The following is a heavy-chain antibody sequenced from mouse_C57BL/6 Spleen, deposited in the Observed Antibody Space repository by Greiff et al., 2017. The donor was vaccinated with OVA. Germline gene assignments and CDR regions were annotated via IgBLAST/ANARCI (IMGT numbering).Heavy chain of an antibody. CDR2: ISNGGGST. CDR1: GFTFSDYY. CDR3: ARHRDYEGAMDY. D-gene: IGHD1-1*01. J-gene: IGHJ4*01. Sequence: EVQLVESGGGLVQPGGSLKLSCAASGFTFSDYYMYWVRQTPEKRLEWVAYISNGGGSTYYPDTVKGRFTISRDNAKNTLYLQMSRLKSEDTAMYYCARHRDYEGAMDYWGQGTSVTVSS. V-gene: IGHV5-12*01.